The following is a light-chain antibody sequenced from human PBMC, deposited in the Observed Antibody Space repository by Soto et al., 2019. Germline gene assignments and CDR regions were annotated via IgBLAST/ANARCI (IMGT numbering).Light chain of an antibody. Sequence: EIVLTQSPGTQSLSPGERATLSSRSSQSVSSSYLSWYQQKPGQPPRLLIYGASSRATGIPDRFSGSGSGTEFTLTISRLEPADFAVYYCQQYGSSLPWTFGQGTKVDIK. J-gene: IGKJ1*01. V-gene: IGKV3-20*01. CDR2: GAS. CDR1: QSVSSSY. CDR3: QQYGSSLPWT.